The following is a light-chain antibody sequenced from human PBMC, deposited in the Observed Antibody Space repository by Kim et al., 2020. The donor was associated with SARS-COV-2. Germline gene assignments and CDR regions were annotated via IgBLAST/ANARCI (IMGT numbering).Light chain of an antibody. CDR2: EDD. Sequence: KTITSSCTRSSGSIGDNYVQWYQQRPGGVPTTVIYEDDQRPSGVPDRFSGSIDSSSNSASLTISGLKTEDEADYYCQSYNRSIVVFGGGTQLTVL. J-gene: IGLJ2*01. V-gene: IGLV6-57*03. CDR3: QSYNRSIVV. CDR1: SGSIGDNY.